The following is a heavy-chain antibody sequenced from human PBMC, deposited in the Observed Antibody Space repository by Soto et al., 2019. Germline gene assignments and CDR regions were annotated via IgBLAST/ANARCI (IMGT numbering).Heavy chain of an antibody. Sequence: GGSLRLSCAASGFTFSSYAMHWVRQAPGKGLEWVAVISYDGSNKYYADSVKGRFTISRDNSKNTLYLQMNSLRAEDTAVYYCAIIPRAVVAATGDYWGQGTLVTVSS. V-gene: IGHV3-30-3*01. D-gene: IGHD2-15*01. CDR1: GFTFSSYA. CDR3: AIIPRAVVAATGDY. CDR2: ISYDGSNK. J-gene: IGHJ4*02.